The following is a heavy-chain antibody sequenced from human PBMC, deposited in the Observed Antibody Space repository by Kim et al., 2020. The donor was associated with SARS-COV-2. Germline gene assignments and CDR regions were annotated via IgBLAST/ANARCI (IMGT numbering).Heavy chain of an antibody. V-gene: IGHV3-23*01. D-gene: IGHD3-16*02. J-gene: IGHJ4*02. CDR3: AKVPDYDYVWGSYRFYFDY. Sequence: KSRFAISRDNPKNTLYLQMNSLRAEDTAVYYCAKVPDYDYVWGSYRFYFDYWGQGTLVTVSS.